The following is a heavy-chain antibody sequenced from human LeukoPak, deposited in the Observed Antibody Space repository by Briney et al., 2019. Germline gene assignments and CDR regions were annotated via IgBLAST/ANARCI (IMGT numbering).Heavy chain of an antibody. CDR3: ARDGISTDDY. CDR1: LLASSEVG. Sequence: ASVKVSCTASLLASSEVGISRVRQAPGQGLKWMGWISGNNDNPNYGQKFQGRFTVTTDSSTSTAYMELRNLRSDDTAVYYCARDGISTDDYWGQGTLVTVSS. D-gene: IGHD1-26*01. V-gene: IGHV1-18*01. CDR2: ISGNNDNP. J-gene: IGHJ4*02.